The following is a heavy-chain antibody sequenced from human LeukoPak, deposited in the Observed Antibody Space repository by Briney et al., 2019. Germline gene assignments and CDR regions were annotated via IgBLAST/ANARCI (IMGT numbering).Heavy chain of an antibody. V-gene: IGHV4-59*01. CDR3: ARLHLSGSCGRLGCHDSQWFDP. D-gene: IGHD3-16*01. CDR1: GGSISSYF. J-gene: IGHJ5*02. Sequence: SETLSLTCTVSGGSISSYFWSCIRQPPAKGREGMGYIYFTGSTNYSPSLKSRVTISLDMSKTPFSLNLTSVTAADTAVYYCARLHLSGSCGRLGCHDSQWFDPWGQGTLVTVSS. CDR2: IYFTGST.